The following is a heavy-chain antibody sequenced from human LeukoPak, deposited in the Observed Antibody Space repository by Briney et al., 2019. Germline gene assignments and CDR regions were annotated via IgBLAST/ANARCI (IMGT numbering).Heavy chain of an antibody. Sequence: RGSLRLSCAASVLTVSSKCTSWVRQAPEKGRGWVSLIYSVVGTYYANYVKGGFTISTAHSKPTPYLLMKSTTAEETAVYCCAGGRVFYFDYWGQGTLVTVSS. V-gene: IGHV3-53*01. J-gene: IGHJ4*02. CDR2: IYSVVGT. CDR1: VLTVSSKC. CDR3: AGGRVFYFDY.